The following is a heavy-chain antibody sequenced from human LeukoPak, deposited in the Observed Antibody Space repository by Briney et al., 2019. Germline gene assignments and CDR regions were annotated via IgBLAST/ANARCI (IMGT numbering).Heavy chain of an antibody. D-gene: IGHD5-12*01. J-gene: IGHJ1*01. Sequence: GGSLRLSCAASGFTLSSYWMSWVRQAPGKGLEGVANIKQEGSEKYYVASVKGRFTISRENAKNSLYLQMNSLRAEDTAVYYCARVSGLATNEYFQHWGQGTLVTVSS. CDR3: ARVSGLATNEYFQH. V-gene: IGHV3-7*03. CDR2: IKQEGSEK. CDR1: GFTLSSYW.